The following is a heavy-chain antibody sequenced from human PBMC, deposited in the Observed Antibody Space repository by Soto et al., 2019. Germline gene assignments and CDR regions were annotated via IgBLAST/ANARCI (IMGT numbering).Heavy chain of an antibody. CDR1: GGSFSGYY. CDR3: ARERWDGYRLGGPDY. CDR2: INHSGST. D-gene: IGHD5-12*01. V-gene: IGHV4-34*01. Sequence: SETLSLTCAVYGGSFSGYYWSWIRQPPGKGLGWIGEINHSGSTNYNPSLKSRVTISVDTSKNQFSLKLSSVTAADTAVYYCARERWDGYRLGGPDYWGQGTLVTVSS. J-gene: IGHJ4*02.